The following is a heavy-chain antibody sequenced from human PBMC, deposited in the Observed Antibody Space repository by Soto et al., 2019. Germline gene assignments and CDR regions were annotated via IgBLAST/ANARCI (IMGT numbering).Heavy chain of an antibody. D-gene: IGHD3-16*01. CDR3: ARIGVSSGHESPDFDS. J-gene: IGHJ4*02. CDR1: GYTFNFYG. CDR2: ISGFNGNT. V-gene: IGHV1-18*01. Sequence: SSVKVSCKASGYTFNFYGITWVRQAPGQGLEWMGWISGFNGNTNYAADLQGRVTMTTDTSTSTAYMELRGLRSDDTAVYYCARIGVSSGHESPDFDSWGQGTLVTVSS.